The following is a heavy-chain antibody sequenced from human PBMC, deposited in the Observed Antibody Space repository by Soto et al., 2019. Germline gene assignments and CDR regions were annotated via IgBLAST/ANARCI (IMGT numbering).Heavy chain of an antibody. D-gene: IGHD6-6*01. CDR2: ISSSSSTI. CDR3: ARDFRSIAARSYYYYGMDV. J-gene: IGHJ6*02. CDR1: GFTFSSYS. V-gene: IGHV3-48*02. Sequence: LRLSCAASGFTFSSYSMNWVRQAPGKGLEWVSYISSSSSTIYYADSVKGRFTISRDNAKDSLYLQMNSLRDEDTAVYYCARDFRSIAARSYYYYGMDVWGQGTTVTVSS.